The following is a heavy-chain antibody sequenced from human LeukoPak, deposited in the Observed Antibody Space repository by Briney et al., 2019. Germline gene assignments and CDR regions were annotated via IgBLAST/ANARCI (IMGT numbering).Heavy chain of an antibody. Sequence: SETLSLTCTVSGTSISDYSWSWIRQPPGKGPEWIGHVFYNGSANYNPSLKSRVTISTDTSKNQFSLQLTSLTAADTAVYYCARAGGVKTAALDLDRWGQGTLVTVSS. CDR1: GTSISDYS. CDR2: VFYNGSA. D-gene: IGHD6-25*01. CDR3: ARAGGVKTAALDLDR. V-gene: IGHV4-59*13. J-gene: IGHJ5*02.